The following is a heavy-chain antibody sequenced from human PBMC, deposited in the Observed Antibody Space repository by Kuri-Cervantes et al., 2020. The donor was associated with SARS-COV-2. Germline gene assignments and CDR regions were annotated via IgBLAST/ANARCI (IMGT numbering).Heavy chain of an antibody. Sequence: GSLRLSCTVSGGSISSSSYYWGWIRQPPGKGLEWIGSIYYSGSTYYNPSLKSRVTISVDTSKNQFSLKLSSVTAADTAVYYFASLKGVVIAIFGMDVCGQGTTVTVSS. CDR2: IYYSGST. CDR3: ASLKGVVIAIFGMDV. V-gene: IGHV4-39*01. CDR1: GGSISSSSYY. J-gene: IGHJ6*02. D-gene: IGHD3-3*01.